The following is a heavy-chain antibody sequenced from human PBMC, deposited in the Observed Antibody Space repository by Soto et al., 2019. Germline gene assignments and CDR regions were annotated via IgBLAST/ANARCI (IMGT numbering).Heavy chain of an antibody. Sequence: GGSLRLSCAASGFTFSSYSVNWVRQAPGKGLEWVSSISSSSSYIYYADSVKGRFTISRDNAKNSLYLQMNSLRAEDTAVYYCARDPLQPFGGANGMDVWGQGTTVTVSS. D-gene: IGHD3-16*01. CDR3: ARDPLQPFGGANGMDV. V-gene: IGHV3-21*01. CDR1: GFTFSSYS. CDR2: ISSSSSYI. J-gene: IGHJ6*02.